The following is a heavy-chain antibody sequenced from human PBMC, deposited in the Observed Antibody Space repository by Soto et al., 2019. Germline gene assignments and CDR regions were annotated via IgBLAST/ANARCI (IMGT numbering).Heavy chain of an antibody. D-gene: IGHD6-13*01. CDR1: GYTFTSYA. J-gene: IGHJ5*02. V-gene: IGHV1-3*01. CDR3: ARERKPCSGAAGKDSFDR. CDR2: INAGHCNT. Sequence: ASMKVSFKASGYTFTSYAMHWVRPAPGKRLEWMGWINAGHCNTKYSQKIQGRVTVTTDTSTSTAYMELRSLRSDDTAVYYCARERKPCSGAAGKDSFDRWGQGTPVTVSS.